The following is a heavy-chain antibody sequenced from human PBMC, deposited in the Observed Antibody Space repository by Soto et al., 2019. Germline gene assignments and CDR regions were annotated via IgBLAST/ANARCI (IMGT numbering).Heavy chain of an antibody. CDR2: IYYSGST. D-gene: IGHD3-22*01. Sequence: ASETLSLTCTVSGGSISSYYWSWIRQPPGKGLEWIGYIYYSGSTNYNPSLKSRVTISVDTSKNQFSLKLSSVTAADTAVYYCARDSRSPDSSGYYYDYWGQGTLVTVSS. CDR1: GGSISSYY. J-gene: IGHJ4*02. V-gene: IGHV4-59*01. CDR3: ARDSRSPDSSGYYYDY.